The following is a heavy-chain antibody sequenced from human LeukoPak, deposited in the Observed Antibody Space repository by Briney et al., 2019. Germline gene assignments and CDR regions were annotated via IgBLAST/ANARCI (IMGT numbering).Heavy chain of an antibody. V-gene: IGHV5-51*01. Sequence: GEPLKISCKGSGYSFTSYWIGWVRQMPGKGLEWMGIIYPGDSDTRYSPSFQGQVTISADKSISTAYLQWSSLKASDTAMYYCARHPRGYCSGGSCYSGVGYYYYMDVWGKGTTVTVSS. CDR3: ARHPRGYCSGGSCYSGVGYYYYMDV. J-gene: IGHJ6*03. D-gene: IGHD2-15*01. CDR2: IYPGDSDT. CDR1: GYSFTSYW.